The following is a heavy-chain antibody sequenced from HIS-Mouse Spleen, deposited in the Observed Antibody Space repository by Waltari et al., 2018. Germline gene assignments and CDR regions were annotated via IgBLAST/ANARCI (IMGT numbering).Heavy chain of an antibody. CDR3: ARSPYYDFWSGYSDNWFDP. CDR2: IDYSGSN. CDR1: GGSISSGGYY. D-gene: IGHD3-3*01. V-gene: IGHV4-31*03. J-gene: IGHJ5*02. Sequence: QVQLQESGPGLVKPSQTLSLTCTVSGGSISSGGYYWSWIRQHPGKGLEWIGYIDYSGSNSSNPSLKSRVTISVDTSKNQFSLKLSSVTAADTAVYYCARSPYYDFWSGYSDNWFDPWGQGTLVTVSS.